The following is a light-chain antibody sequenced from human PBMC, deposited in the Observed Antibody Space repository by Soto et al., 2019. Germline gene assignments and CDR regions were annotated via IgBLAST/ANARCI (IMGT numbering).Light chain of an antibody. CDR3: QQYGTSLWT. CDR2: AAS. CDR1: QSVSSNY. J-gene: IGKJ1*01. Sequence: EIVLTQSPGTLSLSPGERATLSCRASQSVSSNYLAWYQQKPGQAPRLLIYAASSRATGIPDRFSGSVSGTDFTLTISRLETEDFAVYYCQQYGTSLWTFGQGTKVDIK. V-gene: IGKV3-20*01.